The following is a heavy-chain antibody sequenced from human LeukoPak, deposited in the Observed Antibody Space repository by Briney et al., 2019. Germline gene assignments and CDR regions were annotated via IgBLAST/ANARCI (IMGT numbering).Heavy chain of an antibody. CDR1: GFTFSFYE. Sequence: PGGSLRLPCAASGFTFSFYELNWVSQAPGKGLEWISFIGSGGSTIHYADSVKGRFTISRDNAKNSLYLQMNSLRAEDTAVYYCARSRSGLFYYGMDVWGQGTPVTVSS. CDR3: ARSRSGLFYYGMDV. J-gene: IGHJ6*02. V-gene: IGHV3-48*03. CDR2: IGSGGSTI.